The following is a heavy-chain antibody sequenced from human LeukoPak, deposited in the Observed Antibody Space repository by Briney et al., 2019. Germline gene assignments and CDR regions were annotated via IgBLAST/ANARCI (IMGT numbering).Heavy chain of an antibody. Sequence: GGSLRLSCAASGFTFDDYGMSWVRQAPGKGLEWVSGINWNGGSTGYADSVKGRFTISRDNAKNSLYLQMNSLRAEDTALYYCARGPDTIMITFGGDYWGQGTLVTVSS. CDR1: GFTFDDYG. CDR3: ARGPDTIMITFGGDY. V-gene: IGHV3-20*04. J-gene: IGHJ4*02. CDR2: INWNGGST. D-gene: IGHD3-16*01.